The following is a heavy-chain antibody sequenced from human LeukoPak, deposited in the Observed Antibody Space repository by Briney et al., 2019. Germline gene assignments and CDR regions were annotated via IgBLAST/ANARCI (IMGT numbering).Heavy chain of an antibody. Sequence: GASVKVSCKASGYTFTSYGISWVRQAPGQGLEWMGWISAYNGNTNYAQKLQGRVTMTTDTSTSTAYMELRSLRSDDTAVYYCARRIADTAMVKSDYWGQGTLVTVSS. J-gene: IGHJ4*02. CDR3: ARRIADTAMVKSDY. D-gene: IGHD5-18*01. CDR1: GYTFTSYG. CDR2: ISAYNGNT. V-gene: IGHV1-18*01.